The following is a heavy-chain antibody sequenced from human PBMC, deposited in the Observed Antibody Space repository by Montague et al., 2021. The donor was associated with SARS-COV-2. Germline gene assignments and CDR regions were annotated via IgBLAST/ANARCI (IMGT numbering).Heavy chain of an antibody. V-gene: IGHV4-61*02. CDR3: ARDIAVAGLFDC. Sequence: TLSLTCTVSGGPISSGSYYWSWIRQPAGKGLEWIGRISISGSTNYNPSLKSRVTISVDTPKNQFSLKLSSVTAADTAVYYCARDIAVAGLFDCWGQGTLVTVSS. CDR1: GGPISSGSYY. D-gene: IGHD6-19*01. J-gene: IGHJ4*02. CDR2: ISISGST.